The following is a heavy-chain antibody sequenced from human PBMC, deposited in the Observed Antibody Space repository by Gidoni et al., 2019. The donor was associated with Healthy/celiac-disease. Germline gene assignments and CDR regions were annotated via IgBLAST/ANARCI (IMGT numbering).Heavy chain of an antibody. CDR2: IIPIFGTA. Sequence: QVQLVQSGAEVKKPGSSVTVSCTASGGTFSSDAISWVRQAPGQGLEWMGGIIPIFGTANYAQKVQGRVTITADECTSTAYMELSSLRSEDTAVYSCASGARIAARPHTFDYWGQGTLVTVSS. J-gene: IGHJ4*02. CDR1: GGTFSSDA. D-gene: IGHD6-6*01. CDR3: ASGARIAARPHTFDY. V-gene: IGHV1-69*01.